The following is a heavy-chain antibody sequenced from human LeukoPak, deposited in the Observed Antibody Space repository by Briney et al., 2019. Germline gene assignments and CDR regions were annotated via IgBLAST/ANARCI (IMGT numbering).Heavy chain of an antibody. CDR3: ARGRIVGATTREGGDY. D-gene: IGHD1-26*01. J-gene: IGHJ4*02. Sequence: PSETLSLTCAVYGGSFRGYYWSWIRQPPGKGLEWIGEINHSGSTNYNPSLKSRVTISVDTSKNQFSLKLSSVTAADTAVYYCARGRIVGATTREGGDYWGQGTLVTVSS. CDR1: GGSFRGYY. V-gene: IGHV4-34*01. CDR2: INHSGST.